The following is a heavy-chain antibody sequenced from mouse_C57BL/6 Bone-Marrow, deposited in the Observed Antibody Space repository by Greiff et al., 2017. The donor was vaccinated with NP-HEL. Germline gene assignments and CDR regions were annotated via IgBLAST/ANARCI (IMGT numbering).Heavy chain of an antibody. Sequence: VQLQQSGPGLVAPSQSLSITCTVSGFSLTSYGVEWVRQPPGEGLEWLGVIWGGGSTNYYSAVMSRLSISKDNSKSQVFLKMNSLQTDDTAMYYCDSSTFAYWGQGTLVTVSA. D-gene: IGHD2-1*01. CDR2: IWGGGST. CDR3: DSSTFAY. CDR1: GFSLTSYG. J-gene: IGHJ3*01. V-gene: IGHV2-9*01.